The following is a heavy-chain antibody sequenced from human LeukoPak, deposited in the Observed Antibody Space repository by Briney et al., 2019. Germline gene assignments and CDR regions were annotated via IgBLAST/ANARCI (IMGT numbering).Heavy chain of an antibody. CDR1: GYTFTGYY. Sequence: GASVKVSCKASGYTFTGYYMHWVRQAPGQGLEWMGWINPNSGGTNYAQKFQGRVTMTRDTSISTAYMELSRLRSDDTAVYYCARGGGIVVVITDTNWFDPWGQGTLVTVSS. D-gene: IGHD2-21*01. CDR2: INPNSGGT. J-gene: IGHJ5*02. CDR3: ARGGGIVVVITDTNWFDP. V-gene: IGHV1-2*02.